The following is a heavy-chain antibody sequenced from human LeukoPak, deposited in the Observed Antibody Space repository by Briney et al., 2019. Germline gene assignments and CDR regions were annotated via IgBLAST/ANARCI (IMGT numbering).Heavy chain of an antibody. CDR1: GFTFSSYG. D-gene: IGHD3-10*01. V-gene: IGHV3-30*18. Sequence: GRSLRLSCAASGFTFSSYGMHWVRQAPGKGLEWVAVIWYDGSNKYYADSVKGRFTISRDNAKNTLYLQMNSLRAEDTAVYYCAKDNNYYGSGSYYNVGYWGQGTLVTVSS. CDR3: AKDNNYYGSGSYYNVGY. J-gene: IGHJ4*02. CDR2: IWYDGSNK.